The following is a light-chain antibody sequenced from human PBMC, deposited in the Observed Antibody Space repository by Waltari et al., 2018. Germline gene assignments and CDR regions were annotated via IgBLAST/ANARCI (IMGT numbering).Light chain of an antibody. J-gene: IGKJ4*01. CDR3: QQSYSTLLT. CDR1: QSISSY. Sequence: DLQMTQSPSSLSASVVDRVTITCRASQSISSYLNWYQQKPGKAPKLLIYAASSLQSGVPARFSGSGSGTDFTLTISSLQPEDFATYFCQQSYSTLLTFGGGTKVEFK. CDR2: AAS. V-gene: IGKV1-39*01.